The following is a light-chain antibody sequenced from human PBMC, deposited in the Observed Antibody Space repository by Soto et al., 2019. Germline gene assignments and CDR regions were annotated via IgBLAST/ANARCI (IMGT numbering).Light chain of an antibody. Sequence: EIVMTQSPATLSVSPGERATLSCRASQSVSSNLAWYQQKPGQAPRLLIYGASTRATGLPARFSGSGSGTEFTLTISGLQSEDFAVYYCQQYHNWPRTFGQGTKVEIK. V-gene: IGKV3-15*01. J-gene: IGKJ1*01. CDR2: GAS. CDR1: QSVSSN. CDR3: QQYHNWPRT.